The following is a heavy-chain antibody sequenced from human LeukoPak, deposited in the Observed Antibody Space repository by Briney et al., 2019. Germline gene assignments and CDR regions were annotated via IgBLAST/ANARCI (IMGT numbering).Heavy chain of an antibody. CDR2: IYYRGTT. CDR1: GGSISSSISY. D-gene: IGHD3-10*01. Sequence: SETLSLTCTVSGGSISSSISYWGWIRQPPGKGLEWIGSIYYRGTTYYNPSLKSRVTISIDTSRSQFSLRLSSVTAADTAVYYCARDRSGSSSLNAFDIWGQGTMVTVSS. J-gene: IGHJ3*02. V-gene: IGHV4-39*07. CDR3: ARDRSGSSSLNAFDI.